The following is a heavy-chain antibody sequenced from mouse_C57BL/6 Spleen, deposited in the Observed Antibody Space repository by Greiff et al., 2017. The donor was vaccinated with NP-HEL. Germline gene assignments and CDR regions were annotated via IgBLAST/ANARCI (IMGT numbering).Heavy chain of an antibody. Sequence: VQLQQSGAELVKPGASVKMSCKASGYTFTTYPIEWMKQNHGKSLEWIGNFHPYNDDTKYNEKFKGKATFTVEKSSSTVYLELSRLTSDDSAVYYCARAPYYGSSHWYFDVWGTGTTVTVSS. V-gene: IGHV1-47*01. J-gene: IGHJ1*03. CDR3: ARAPYYGSSHWYFDV. CDR1: GYTFTTYP. D-gene: IGHD1-1*01. CDR2: FHPYNDDT.